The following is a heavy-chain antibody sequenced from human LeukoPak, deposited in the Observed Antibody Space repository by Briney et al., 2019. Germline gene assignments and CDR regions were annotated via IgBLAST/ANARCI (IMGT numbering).Heavy chain of an antibody. V-gene: IGHV4-34*01. CDR1: GGSFSGYY. CDR3: AREASDSSGYDAFDI. D-gene: IGHD3-22*01. CDR2: INHSGST. J-gene: IGHJ3*02. Sequence: SETLSLTCAVYGGSFSGYYWSWIRRPPGKGLEWIGEINHSGSTNYNPSLKSRVTISVDTSKNQFSLKLSSVTAADTAVYYCAREASDSSGYDAFDIWGQGTMVTVSS.